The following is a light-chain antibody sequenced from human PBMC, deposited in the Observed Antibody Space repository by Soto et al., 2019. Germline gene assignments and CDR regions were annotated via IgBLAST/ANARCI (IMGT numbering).Light chain of an antibody. Sequence: QPVLTQSPSASASLGASVKLTCTLSSGHSSYAIAWHQQQPEKGPRFLMKVNSDGSHIKGDGIPDRFSGSSSGAERYLTISSLQSEDEADYYCQTWGTGIQLFGGGTQLTVL. CDR2: VNSDGSH. CDR1: SGHSSYA. CDR3: QTWGTGIQL. V-gene: IGLV4-69*01. J-gene: IGLJ2*01.